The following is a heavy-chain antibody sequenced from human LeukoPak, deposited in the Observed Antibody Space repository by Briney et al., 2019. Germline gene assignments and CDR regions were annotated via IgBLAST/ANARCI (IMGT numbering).Heavy chain of an antibody. CDR1: GGSISSYY. V-gene: IGHV4-59*01. CDR3: ARSSEGRYYYDSSGYAYYYYYMDV. D-gene: IGHD3-22*01. CDR2: IYYSGST. Sequence: SESLSLTCTVSGGSISSYYWSSIRQPPGKGLEWIGYIYYSGSTSYNPSLKSRVTISLDTSKNQFSLKLSSVTAADTAVYYCARSSEGRYYYDSSGYAYYYYYMDVWGKGTTVTISS. J-gene: IGHJ6*03.